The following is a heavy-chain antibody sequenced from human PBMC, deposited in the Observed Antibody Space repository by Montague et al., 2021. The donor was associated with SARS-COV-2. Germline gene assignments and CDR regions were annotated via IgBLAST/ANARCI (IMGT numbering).Heavy chain of an antibody. Sequence: SLRLSCAASGFTFNNYGIHRVRQAPGKGLEWVAVISYEGSQRFFXDSXKGRFAISRDSAQRTVFLLMNSLRVDDTAVYHCAKASEVFWLGQFARDAFDLWGQGTTVVVSS. J-gene: IGHJ3*01. CDR3: AKASEVFWLGQFARDAFDL. CDR2: ISYEGSQR. V-gene: IGHV3-30*18. D-gene: IGHD3-10*01. CDR1: GFTFNNYG.